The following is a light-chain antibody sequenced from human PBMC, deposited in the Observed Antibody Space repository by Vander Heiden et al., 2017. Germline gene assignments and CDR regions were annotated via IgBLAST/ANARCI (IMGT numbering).Light chain of an antibody. Sequence: DIQMTQSPSTLSASVGDRVTITARASQSISSWLAWYQQKPGKAPKLLIYKASSLESGVPSRFSGSGSGTEFTLTISSLQPDDFATYYCQQYNSYLWTFGQGTKVEIK. J-gene: IGKJ1*01. V-gene: IGKV1-5*03. CDR3: QQYNSYLWT. CDR2: KAS. CDR1: QSISSW.